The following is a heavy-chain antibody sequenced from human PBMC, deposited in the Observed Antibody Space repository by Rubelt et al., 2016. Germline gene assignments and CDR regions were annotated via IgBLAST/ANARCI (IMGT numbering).Heavy chain of an antibody. Sequence: QVQLVQSGAEVKKPGASVKVSCKASGDTFTSYYMHWVRQAPGQGLEWMGIINPSGVSTTYAKKFQGRVTMTRDTSTSAVYMELSSLGSDETAVYYCARGCTNGVCYNYYFDYWGQGTLVTVSS. CDR3: ARGCTNGVCYNYYFDY. V-gene: IGHV1-46*03. D-gene: IGHD2-8*01. CDR1: GDTFTSYY. CDR2: INPSGVST. J-gene: IGHJ4*02.